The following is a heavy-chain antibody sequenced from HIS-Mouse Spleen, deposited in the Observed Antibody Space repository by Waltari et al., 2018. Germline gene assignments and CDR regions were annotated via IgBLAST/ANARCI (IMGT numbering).Heavy chain of an antibody. V-gene: IGHV3-21*01. J-gene: IGHJ4*02. CDR1: GFTFRSYS. D-gene: IGHD6-13*01. Sequence: EVQLVESGGGLVKPGGSLRLSCAASGFTFRSYSMNWVRQAPGKGLEWVSSISSSSSYIYYADSVKGRFTSSRDNAKNSLYLQMNSLRAEDTAVYYCARIAAAGTFDYWGQGTLVTVSS. CDR2: ISSSSSYI. CDR3: ARIAAAGTFDY.